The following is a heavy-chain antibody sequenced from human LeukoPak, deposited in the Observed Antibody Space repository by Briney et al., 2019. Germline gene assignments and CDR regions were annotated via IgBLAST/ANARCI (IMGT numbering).Heavy chain of an antibody. Sequence: SETLSLTCTVSGGSISSSSYCWGWIRQPPGKGLEWIGSIYYSGSTYYNPSLKSRVTISVDTSKNQFSLKLSSVTAADTAVYYCARIGDGSGPGDYWGQGTLVTVSS. J-gene: IGHJ4*02. CDR1: GGSISSSSYC. CDR3: ARIGDGSGPGDY. CDR2: IYYSGST. V-gene: IGHV4-39*01. D-gene: IGHD3-10*01.